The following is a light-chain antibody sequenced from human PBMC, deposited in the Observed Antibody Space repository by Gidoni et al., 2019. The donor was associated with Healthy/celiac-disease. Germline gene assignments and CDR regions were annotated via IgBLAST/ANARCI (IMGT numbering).Light chain of an antibody. CDR1: QSFSSN. Sequence: IAMTQSPATLSVSPGERATLPCRASQSFSSNLDWYQQKPGQAPRLLIYGASTRATGIPARFSGSGSGTEFTLTISSLQSEDFAVYYCQQYYNWPRTFGQGTKVEIK. V-gene: IGKV3-15*01. CDR2: GAS. CDR3: QQYYNWPRT. J-gene: IGKJ1*01.